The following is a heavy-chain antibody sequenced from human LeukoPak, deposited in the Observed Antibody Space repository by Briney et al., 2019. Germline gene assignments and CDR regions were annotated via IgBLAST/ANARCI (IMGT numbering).Heavy chain of an antibody. Sequence: PGGSLRLSCAAPGITFSNYNMNWVRQAPGKGLEWISAITSSSSYTFYADSVKGRFTISRDNSRNTLYLQMNSLRAEDTAVYHCAKDDSYIRFYSWGQGTLVTVSS. V-gene: IGHV3-21*04. CDR1: GITFSNYN. D-gene: IGHD3-22*01. J-gene: IGHJ5*01. CDR3: AKDDSYIRFYS. CDR2: ITSSSSYT.